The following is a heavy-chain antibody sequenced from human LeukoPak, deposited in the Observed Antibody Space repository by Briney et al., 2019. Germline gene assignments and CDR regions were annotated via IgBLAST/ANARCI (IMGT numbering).Heavy chain of an antibody. Sequence: SVKVSCKASGGTFSSYAISWVRQAPGQGLEWMGRIIPILGIANYAQKFQGRVTITADKSTSTAYMELSSLRSEDMAVYYCAKAHPRKLGLRETFLNIWGKGKMVTVFS. J-gene: IGHJ3*02. V-gene: IGHV1-69*04. D-gene: IGHD3-3*02. CDR1: GGTFSSYA. CDR3: AKAHPRKLGLRETFLNI. CDR2: IIPILGIA.